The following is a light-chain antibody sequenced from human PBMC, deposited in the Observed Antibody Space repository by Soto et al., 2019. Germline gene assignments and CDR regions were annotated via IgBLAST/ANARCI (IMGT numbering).Light chain of an antibody. CDR3: QQRANWPIT. Sequence: EIVLTQSPATLSLSPGERATLSCRASQTVNNYLVWYQQKPGQAPRLLIYDASNRATGIPARFSGSGSGTDFTLTISGLESEDFAVYYCQQRANWPITFGQGTRLEIK. CDR1: QTVNNY. V-gene: IGKV3-11*01. J-gene: IGKJ5*01. CDR2: DAS.